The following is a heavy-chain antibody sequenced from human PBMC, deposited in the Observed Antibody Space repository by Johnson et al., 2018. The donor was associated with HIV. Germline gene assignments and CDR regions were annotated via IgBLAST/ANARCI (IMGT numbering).Heavy chain of an antibody. Sequence: VQVVESGGGLVKPGGSLRVSCAASGFSFSKVWMSWVRQAPGKGLEWVGHIKRKTDGGTTDYAGPVKGRFTISTDDSKNTLYLEKNSLKIEDTAVYYCTTARNRLWSSSGWTGFWAFDIWGQGTMVTVSS. J-gene: IGHJ3*02. CDR1: GFSFSKVW. V-gene: IGHV3-15*01. CDR2: IKRKTDGGTT. D-gene: IGHD6-19*01. CDR3: TTARNRLWSSSGWTGFWAFDI.